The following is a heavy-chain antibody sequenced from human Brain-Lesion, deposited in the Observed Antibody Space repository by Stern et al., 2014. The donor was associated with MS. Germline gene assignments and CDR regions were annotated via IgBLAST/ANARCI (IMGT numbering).Heavy chain of an antibody. CDR1: GYTFSSYD. Sequence: QVQLGESGAEVKKPGASVKVSCKASGYTFSSYDITWVRQASGPGHEWMGRRNPYSGNTGYAQKFKGRVSMTSDPSISTVYMELTSLTSDDTAVYFCARAVRNQLLSEYWGQGTLVTVSS. J-gene: IGHJ4*02. CDR2: RNPYSGNT. D-gene: IGHD2-2*01. V-gene: IGHV1-8*01. CDR3: ARAVRNQLLSEY.